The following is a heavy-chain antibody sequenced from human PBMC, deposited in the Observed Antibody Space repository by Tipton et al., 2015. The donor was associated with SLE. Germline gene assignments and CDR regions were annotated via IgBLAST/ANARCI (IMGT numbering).Heavy chain of an antibody. CDR1: GYTFTSYG. V-gene: IGHV1-18*01. Sequence: QLVQSGPEVKKPGASVKVSCKASGYTFTSYGISWVRQAPGQGLEWMGWISAYNGNTNYAQKLQGRVTMTTDTSTSTAFMERRSLRSDDAAVYYCARGGKYETRDAFDIWGQGTMVTVSS. CDR2: ISAYNGNT. J-gene: IGHJ3*02. D-gene: IGHD1-1*01. CDR3: ARGGKYETRDAFDI.